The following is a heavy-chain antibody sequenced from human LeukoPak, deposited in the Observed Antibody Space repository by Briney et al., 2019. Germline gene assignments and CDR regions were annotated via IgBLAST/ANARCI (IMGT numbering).Heavy chain of an antibody. J-gene: IGHJ4*02. CDR2: ISYDGSNK. CDR3: AKDPLWGAVAGIGYYFDY. Sequence: GGSLRLSCAASGFTFSSYGMHWVRQAPGKGLEWLAVISYDGSNKYYADSVKGRFTISRDNSKNTLYLQMNSLRAEDTAVYYCAKDPLWGAVAGIGYYFDYWGQGTLVTVSS. V-gene: IGHV3-30*18. D-gene: IGHD6-19*01. CDR1: GFTFSSYG.